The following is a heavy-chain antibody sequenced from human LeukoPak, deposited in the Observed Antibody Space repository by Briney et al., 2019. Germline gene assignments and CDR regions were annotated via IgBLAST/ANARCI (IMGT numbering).Heavy chain of an antibody. D-gene: IGHD3-3*01. CDR3: ARVLRFLEWLPHDGYYYYGMDV. CDR1: GYTFTSYD. CDR2: MNPNSGNT. J-gene: IGHJ6*02. Sequence: ASVKVSCKASGYTFTSYDFSWVRQATGQGLEWMGWMNPNSGNTGYAQKFQGRVTMTRNTAITTAYMELSSLRSEDTAVYYCARVLRFLEWLPHDGYYYYGMDVWGQGTTVTVSS. V-gene: IGHV1-8*01.